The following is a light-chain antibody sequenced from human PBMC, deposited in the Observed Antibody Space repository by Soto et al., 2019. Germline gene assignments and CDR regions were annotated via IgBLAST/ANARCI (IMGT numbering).Light chain of an antibody. V-gene: IGKV1-5*03. CDR3: QHYNSYSEA. CDR1: QTISSW. J-gene: IGKJ1*01. CDR2: KAS. Sequence: DINIIESPSTRLGSLGDRVNITFRASQTISSWLAWYQQKPGKAPKLLIYKASTLKSGVPSRFSGSGSGTEFTLTISSLQPDEFATYYGQHYNSYSEACGQGTKVDIK.